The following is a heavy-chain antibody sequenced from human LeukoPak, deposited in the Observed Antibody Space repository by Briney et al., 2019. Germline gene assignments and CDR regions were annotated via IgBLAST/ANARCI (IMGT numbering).Heavy chain of an antibody. CDR1: GFTFSTYW. Sequence: GGSLRLSCAASGFTFSTYWMSWVRQAPGKGLEWVANIKEDGSEKYYVDSVKGRFTISRDNAKNSLYLQVNSLRAEDTAVYYCASGFLDDFWSGHFWGQGTLVTVSS. J-gene: IGHJ4*02. CDR2: IKEDGSEK. V-gene: IGHV3-7*01. D-gene: IGHD3-3*01. CDR3: ASGFLDDFWSGHF.